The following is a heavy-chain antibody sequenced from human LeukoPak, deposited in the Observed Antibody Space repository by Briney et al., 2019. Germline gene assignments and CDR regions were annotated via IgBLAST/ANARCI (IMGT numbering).Heavy chain of an antibody. CDR1: GFTFSTYA. V-gene: IGHV3-23*01. J-gene: IGHJ4*02. CDR2: ISGSGGST. CDR3: ANFQPDIRDY. D-gene: IGHD2-15*01. Sequence: PGGSLRLSCTASGFTFSTYAMSWVRQAPGEGLEWVSGISGSGGSTYYADSVKGRFTISRDNSKNTLYLQMNSLRAEDTAVYYCANFQPDIRDYWGQGTLVTVSS.